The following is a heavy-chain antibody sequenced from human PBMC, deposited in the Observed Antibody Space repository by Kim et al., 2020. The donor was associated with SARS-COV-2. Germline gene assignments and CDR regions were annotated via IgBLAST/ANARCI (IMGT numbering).Heavy chain of an antibody. CDR3: ARDLTGTVTTDLYYYYGMDV. Sequence: ASVKVSCKASGYTFTGYYMHWVRQAPGQGLEWMGWINPNSGGTNYAQKFQGRVTMTRDTSISTAYMELSRLRSDDTAVYYCARDLTGTVTTDLYYYYGMDVWGQGTTVTVSS. D-gene: IGHD4-17*01. J-gene: IGHJ6*02. CDR1: GYTFTGYY. CDR2: INPNSGGT. V-gene: IGHV1-2*02.